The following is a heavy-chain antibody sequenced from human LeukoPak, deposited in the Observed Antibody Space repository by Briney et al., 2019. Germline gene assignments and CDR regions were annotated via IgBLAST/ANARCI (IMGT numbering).Heavy chain of an antibody. CDR2: IYYSGIT. CDR1: GGSISNYY. D-gene: IGHD6-19*01. Sequence: SETLSLTCTVSGGSISNYYWNWIRQPPWKGLEWIGYIYYSGITNYNPSLKSRVTISVDTSKNNQLSLKLSSVTAADTAVYYCARQFRSGWSFGLDVWGQGATVTVSS. CDR3: ARQFRSGWSFGLDV. V-gene: IGHV4-59*08. J-gene: IGHJ6*02.